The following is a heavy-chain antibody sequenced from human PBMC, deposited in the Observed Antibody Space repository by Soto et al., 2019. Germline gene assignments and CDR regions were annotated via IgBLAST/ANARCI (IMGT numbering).Heavy chain of an antibody. CDR3: ARDTAYSSSAAFDY. D-gene: IGHD6-6*01. CDR2: IYRTGGT. J-gene: IGHJ4*02. Sequence: SETLSLTCAVSGGSFTSNNWWTWVRQPPGQGLEWIGEIYRTGGTNYNPSLKSRVTISLDKSENQFSLKVTSLTAADTAVYYCARDTAYSSSAAFDYWGQGTLVTVSS. V-gene: IGHV4-4*02. CDR1: GGSFTSNNW.